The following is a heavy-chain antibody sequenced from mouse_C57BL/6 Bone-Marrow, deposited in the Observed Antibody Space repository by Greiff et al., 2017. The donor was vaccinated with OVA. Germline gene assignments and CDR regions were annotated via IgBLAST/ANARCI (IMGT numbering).Heavy chain of an antibody. CDR3: ASKVYYDYAWYFDV. CDR2: IDPSDSYT. J-gene: IGHJ1*03. V-gene: IGHV1-69*01. CDR1: GYTFTSYW. D-gene: IGHD2-4*01. Sequence: QVQLQQPGAELVMPGASVKLSCKASGYTFTSYWMHWVKQRPGQGLEWIGEIDPSDSYTNYNQKFKGKSTLTVDKSSSTAYMQLSSLTSEDSAVYYCASKVYYDYAWYFDVWGTGTTVTVSS.